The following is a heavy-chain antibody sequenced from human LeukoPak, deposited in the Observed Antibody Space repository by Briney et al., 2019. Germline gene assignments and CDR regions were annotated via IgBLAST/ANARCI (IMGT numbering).Heavy chain of an antibody. V-gene: IGHV1-46*01. D-gene: IGHD3-10*01. CDR2: INPSGGST. Sequence: ASVKVSCKASGXXXXXYXXHWVRQXPXXXXXXXXXINPSGGSTSYAQKFQGRVTMTRDTSTSTVYMELSSLRSEDTAVYYCARDLGPEGLFPYFDYWGQGTLVTVSS. CDR1: GXXXXXYX. J-gene: IGHJ4*02. CDR3: ARDLGPEGLFPYFDY.